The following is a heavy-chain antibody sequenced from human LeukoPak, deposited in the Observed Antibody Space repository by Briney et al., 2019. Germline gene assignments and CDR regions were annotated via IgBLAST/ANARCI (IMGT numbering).Heavy chain of an antibody. CDR1: GFTFSNAW. V-gene: IGHV3-15*01. CDR2: IMSKTDGGTT. Sequence: PGGSLRLSCAASGFTFSNAWMSWVRQAPGKGLEWVGRIMSKTDGGTTAYAAPVKGRFTISRDDSKNTLSLQMKGLETEDTAVYYCTTASVTMVRGVINPDALDVWGLGTMVIVSS. D-gene: IGHD3-10*01. CDR3: TTASVTMVRGVINPDALDV. J-gene: IGHJ3*01.